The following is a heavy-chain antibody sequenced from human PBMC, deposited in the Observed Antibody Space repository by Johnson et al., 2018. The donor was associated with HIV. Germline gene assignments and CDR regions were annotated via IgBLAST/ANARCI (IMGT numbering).Heavy chain of an antibody. CDR2: ISGSGGST. Sequence: VQLVESGGGLVQPGGSLRLSCAASGFTFSDYYMTWIRQAPGKGLEWVSGISGSGGSTYYADSVKGRFTISRDNSKNTLYLQMNSLRAEDTAVYYCARDRSENAFDIWGQGTMVTVSS. V-gene: IGHV3-23*04. J-gene: IGHJ3*02. CDR3: ARDRSENAFDI. CDR1: GFTFSDYY.